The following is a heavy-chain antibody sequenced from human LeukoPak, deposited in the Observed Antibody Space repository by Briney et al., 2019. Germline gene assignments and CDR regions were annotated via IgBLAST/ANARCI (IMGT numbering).Heavy chain of an antibody. CDR1: GVTFSSYG. Sequence: GGSLTLSCAASGVTFSSYGRHWVRQAPGKGPEWVGVISHDGSSKYYADSVKGGITIVRDNSNNTQYLQKNSLRAADKAVYYCTTTDYYRGAESYGRDYWCQGTLVTVTS. J-gene: IGHJ4*02. D-gene: IGHD3-10*01. V-gene: IGHV3-30*03. CDR3: TTTDYYRGAESYGRDY. CDR2: ISHDGSSK.